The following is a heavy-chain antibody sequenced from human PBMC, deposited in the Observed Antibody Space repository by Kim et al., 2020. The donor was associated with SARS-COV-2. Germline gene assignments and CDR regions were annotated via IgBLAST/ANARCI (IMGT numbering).Heavy chain of an antibody. J-gene: IGHJ6*02. V-gene: IGHV3-33*01. CDR2: IWYDGSNK. CDR3: ARDGSKGSSWSYYYYYGMDV. CDR1: GFTFSSYG. D-gene: IGHD6-13*01. Sequence: GGSLRLSCAASGFTFSSYGMHWVRQAPGKGLEWVAVIWYDGSNKYYADSVKGRFTISRDNSKNTLYLQMNSLRAEDTAVYYCARDGSKGSSWSYYYYYGMDVWGQGTTVTVSS.